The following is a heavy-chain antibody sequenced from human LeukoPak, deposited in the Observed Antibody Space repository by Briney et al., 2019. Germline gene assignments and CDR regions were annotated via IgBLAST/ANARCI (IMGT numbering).Heavy chain of an antibody. Sequence: SETLSLTCTVSGYSISSGYFWGWIRQPPGKGLEWVGVYHVGTTDYNPSLKSRVTISVETSKNQFSLKLKSVTAADTAAYYCARGGYYGSGNDFRFDPWGQGTLVTVSS. CDR3: ARGGYYGSGNDFRFDP. CDR2: VYHVGTT. J-gene: IGHJ5*02. CDR1: GYSISSGYF. V-gene: IGHV4-38-2*02. D-gene: IGHD3-10*01.